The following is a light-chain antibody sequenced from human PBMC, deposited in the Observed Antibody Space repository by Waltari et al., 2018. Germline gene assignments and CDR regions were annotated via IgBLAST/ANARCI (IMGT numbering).Light chain of an antibody. CDR1: ALPKQY. CDR2: KDS. V-gene: IGLV3-25*03. CDR3: QSADSSGTYRV. Sequence: SYELTLPPSVSVSPGQTARITCSGDALPKQYAYWYQQKPGQAPVLVISKDSERPSGVPERFSGSSSGTTVTLTISGVQAEDEADYYCQSADSSGTYRVFGGGTKLTVL. J-gene: IGLJ3*02.